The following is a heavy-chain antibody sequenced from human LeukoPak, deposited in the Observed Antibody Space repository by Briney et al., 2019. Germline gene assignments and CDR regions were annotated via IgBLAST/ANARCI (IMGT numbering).Heavy chain of an antibody. D-gene: IGHD1-26*01. CDR1: GFNFNNYW. CDR3: VRLWEFDY. Sequence: PGGSLRLSCAASGFNFNNYWMTWVRQPPRKGLEWVARISRDGTETSYADSVKGRFTLSKDNAEKSLYLQMNSLTTEDTAVYYCVRLWEFDYWGQGTLATVSS. J-gene: IGHJ4*02. V-gene: IGHV3-7*01. CDR2: ISRDGTET.